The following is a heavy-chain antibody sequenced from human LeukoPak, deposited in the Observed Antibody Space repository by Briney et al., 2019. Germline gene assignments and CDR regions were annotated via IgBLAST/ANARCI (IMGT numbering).Heavy chain of an antibody. D-gene: IGHD3-10*01. CDR2: ISWNSGSI. Sequence: GGSLRLSCAASGFTFDDYAMHWVRQAPGKGLEWVSGISWNSGSIGYADSVKGRFTISRDNAKNSLYLQMNSLRAEDTALYYCAKDSVGDTFVSFDYWGQGTLVTVSS. J-gene: IGHJ4*02. CDR3: AKDSVGDTFVSFDY. V-gene: IGHV3-9*01. CDR1: GFTFDDYA.